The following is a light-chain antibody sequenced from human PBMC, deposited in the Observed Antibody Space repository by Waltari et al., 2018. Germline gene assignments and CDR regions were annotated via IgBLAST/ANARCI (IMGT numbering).Light chain of an antibody. Sequence: DIVMTQSPDSLAVSLGERATINCKSSQSLLYNSNNKNYLAWYQLKPGQPPRLLIYWASTRESGVPDRFSGSGSGTDFTLTISSMQAEDVAVYYCQQYYSIPYTFGQRTKLEIK. V-gene: IGKV4-1*01. CDR3: QQYYSIPYT. J-gene: IGKJ2*01. CDR1: QSLLYNSNNKNY. CDR2: WAS.